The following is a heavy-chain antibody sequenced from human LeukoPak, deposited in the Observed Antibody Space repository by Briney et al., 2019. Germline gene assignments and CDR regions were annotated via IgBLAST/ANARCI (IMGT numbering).Heavy chain of an antibody. CDR2: ISSSSSYI. D-gene: IGHD1-7*01. CDR1: GFTFSSYS. CDR3: ARDRSTGTTLRNYYFDY. J-gene: IGHJ4*02. V-gene: IGHV3-21*01. Sequence: GGSLRLSCAASGFTFSSYSMNWVRQAPGKGLGWVSSISSSSSYIYYADSVKGRFTISRDNAKNSLYLQMNSLRAEDTAVYYCARDRSTGTTLRNYYFDYWGQGTLVTVSS.